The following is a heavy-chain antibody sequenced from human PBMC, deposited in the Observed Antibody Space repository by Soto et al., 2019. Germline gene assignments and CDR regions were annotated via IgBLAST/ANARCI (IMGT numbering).Heavy chain of an antibody. CDR3: AVGIAAACTTHRYDSSYGMDV. CDR1: GYSFTSYG. Sequence: ASVKVCCKGCGYSFTSYGISWVRQAPGQGLEWMGWISAYNGNTNYAQKLQGRVTMTTDTSTSTAYMELRSLRSDETAVYYCAVGIAAACTTHRYDSSYGMDVSVPGTKVPVYS. J-gene: IGHJ6*02. D-gene: IGHD6-13*01. V-gene: IGHV1-18*01. CDR2: ISAYNGNT.